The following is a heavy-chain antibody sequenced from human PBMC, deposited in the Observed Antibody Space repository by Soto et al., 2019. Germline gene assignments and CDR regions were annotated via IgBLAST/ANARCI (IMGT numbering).Heavy chain of an antibody. D-gene: IGHD3-10*01. CDR3: AREGITMVRGIL. V-gene: IGHV4-30-4*01. Sequence: SETLSLTCTVSGGSISSGDYYWSWIRQPPGKGLEWIGYIYYSGSTYYNPSLKSRVTISVDTSKNQFSLKLSSVTAADTAVYYCAREGITMVRGILWCQGTLVTVSS. J-gene: IGHJ4*02. CDR2: IYYSGST. CDR1: GGSISSGDYY.